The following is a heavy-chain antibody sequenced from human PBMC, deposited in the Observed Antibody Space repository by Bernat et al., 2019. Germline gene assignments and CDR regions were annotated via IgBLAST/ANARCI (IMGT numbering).Heavy chain of an antibody. Sequence: EVQLAESGGGLVQPGGSLRLSCAASGFTFRDYWMDWVRQAPGKGPVWVSRINIDGTTTNDADSVKGRFTMSRDNAKNTVYLQMNSLRAEDTAVYYCVRDPNRRLDYWGQGTQVTVSP. CDR2: INIDGTTT. CDR3: VRDPNRRLDY. CDR1: GFTFRDYW. V-gene: IGHV3-74*01. J-gene: IGHJ4*02. D-gene: IGHD2-21*02.